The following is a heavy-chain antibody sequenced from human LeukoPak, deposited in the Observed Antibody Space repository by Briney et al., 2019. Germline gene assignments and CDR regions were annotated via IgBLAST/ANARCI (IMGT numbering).Heavy chain of an antibody. V-gene: IGHV3-7*01. D-gene: IGHD1-14*01. J-gene: IGHJ4*02. CDR1: GFTFSTFW. Sequence: PGGSLRLSCVGSGFTFSTFWMAWVRQAPGKGLEWVANMKHDRSAKHYVDSVKGRFTISRDNAKNSLYLHMNSLRAEDTAVYYCARDVDGNLDYWGQGPVVTVSS. CDR2: MKHDRSAK. CDR3: ARDVDGNLDY.